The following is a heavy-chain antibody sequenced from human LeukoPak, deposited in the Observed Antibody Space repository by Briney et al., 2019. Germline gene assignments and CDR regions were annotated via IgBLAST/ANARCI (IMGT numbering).Heavy chain of an antibody. CDR2: MNHSGST. CDR1: GGSFSGYY. D-gene: IGHD4-17*01. CDR3: ARARTTVTTPPHIDY. V-gene: IGHV4-34*01. J-gene: IGHJ4*02. Sequence: SETLSLTCAVYGGSFSGYYWSWIRQPPGKGLEWIGEMNHSGSTNYNPSLKSRVTISVDTSKNQFSLKLSSVTAADTAVYDCARARTTVTTPPHIDYWGQGTLVTVSS.